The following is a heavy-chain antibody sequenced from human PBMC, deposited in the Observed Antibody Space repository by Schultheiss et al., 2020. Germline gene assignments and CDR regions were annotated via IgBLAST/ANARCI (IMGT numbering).Heavy chain of an antibody. J-gene: IGHJ6*02. CDR2: ISSSSSYI. Sequence: GGSLRLSCAASGFTFSSYGMHWVRQAPGKGLEWVSSISSSSSYIYYADSVKGRFTISRDNAKNSLYLQMNSLRAEDTAVYYCASYEGVAGVDVWGQGTTVTVSS. V-gene: IGHV3-21*01. CDR1: GFTFSSYG. CDR3: ASYEGVAGVDV. D-gene: IGHD3-3*01.